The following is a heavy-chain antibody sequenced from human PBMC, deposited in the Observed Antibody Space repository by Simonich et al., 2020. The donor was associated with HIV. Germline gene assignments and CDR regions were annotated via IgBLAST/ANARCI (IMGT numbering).Heavy chain of an antibody. V-gene: IGHV1-2*06. J-gene: IGHJ4*02. D-gene: IGHD6-13*01. CDR3: ASGQYSSTFYYFDY. CDR1: EYTFTGYY. Sequence: QVQLVQSGAEVQKPGASVKVSCKASEYTFTGYYMHGVRQAPGQGLEGRGRINPNSGGKNSEQKFKGRVTMTRDTSISTAYMELSRLRSDDTAVYYCASGQYSSTFYYFDYWGQGTLVTVSS. CDR2: INPNSGGK.